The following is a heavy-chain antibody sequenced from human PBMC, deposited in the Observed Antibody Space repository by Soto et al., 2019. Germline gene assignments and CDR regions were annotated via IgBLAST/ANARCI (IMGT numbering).Heavy chain of an antibody. CDR1: GFTFGRHG. D-gene: IGHD1-1*01. CDR3: AWDDGYPGNGLDY. CDR2: IGSDGARD. J-gene: IGHJ4*02. Sequence: QVQLVESGGGVVQPGGSLRLSCAASGFTFGRHGMHWVRQAPGKGLEWVAVIGSDGARDSYADSMKGRFSISRDNGKNTIYLQIKSLRVGDTAVSYCAWDDGYPGNGLDYWGQGTLVTVSS. V-gene: IGHV3-33*01.